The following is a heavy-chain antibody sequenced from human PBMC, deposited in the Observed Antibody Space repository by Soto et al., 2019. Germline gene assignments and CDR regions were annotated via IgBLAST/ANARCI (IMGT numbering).Heavy chain of an antibody. V-gene: IGHV3-23*01. Sequence: GGSLRLSCAASGFTFNNYAMSWVRQAPGKGLEWVSLISGSSGNTYYADSVKGRFTISRDNSKNTLCLQMNTLRAEDTAVYYCAKALSVEPNNYYHYYMDVWGKGTSVTVSS. CDR1: GFTFNNYA. CDR2: ISGSSGNT. D-gene: IGHD1-1*01. J-gene: IGHJ6*03. CDR3: AKALSVEPNNYYHYYMDV.